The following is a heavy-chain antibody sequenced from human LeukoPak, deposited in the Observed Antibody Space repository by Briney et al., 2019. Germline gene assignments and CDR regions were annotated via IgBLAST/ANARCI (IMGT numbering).Heavy chain of an antibody. J-gene: IGHJ3*02. CDR1: GGSTCSSD. Sequence: SSETLSPTPTLPGGSTCSSDLSCIRPPPGHGLAGIGYFYYSRSTNYNPSLQSRVTISVDTSMSQFSLKLSSVTAADTAVYYCAREKGYCSGGSCYSRDDAFDIWGQGTMVTVSS. CDR2: FYYSRST. D-gene: IGHD2-15*01. CDR3: AREKGYCSGGSCYSRDDAFDI. V-gene: IGHV4-59*01.